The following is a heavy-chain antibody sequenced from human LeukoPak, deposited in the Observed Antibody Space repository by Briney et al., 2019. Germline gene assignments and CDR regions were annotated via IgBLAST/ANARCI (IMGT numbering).Heavy chain of an antibody. V-gene: IGHV1-69*01. Sequence: ASVKVSCKASGGTFSSYAISWVRQAPGQGLEWMGGIIPIFGTANYAQKFQGRVTITADESTSTAYMELSSLRSEDTAVYYCARVARTPDYGDYFDYWGQGTLVTVSS. CDR2: IIPIFGTA. D-gene: IGHD4-17*01. J-gene: IGHJ4*02. CDR3: ARVARTPDYGDYFDY. CDR1: GGTFSSYA.